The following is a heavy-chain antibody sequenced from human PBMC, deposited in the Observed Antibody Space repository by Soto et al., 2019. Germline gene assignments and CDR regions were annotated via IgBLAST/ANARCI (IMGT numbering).Heavy chain of an antibody. CDR3: ARTRIAARPGGNYYYYGMDV. D-gene: IGHD6-6*01. CDR2: IIPIFGTA. Sequence: SVKVSCKASGGTFSSYAISWVRQAPGQGLEWMGGIIPIFGTANYAQKFQGRVTITADESTSTAYMELSSLRSEDTAAYYCARTRIAARPGGNYYYYGMDVWGQGTTVTVSS. V-gene: IGHV1-69*13. CDR1: GGTFSSYA. J-gene: IGHJ6*02.